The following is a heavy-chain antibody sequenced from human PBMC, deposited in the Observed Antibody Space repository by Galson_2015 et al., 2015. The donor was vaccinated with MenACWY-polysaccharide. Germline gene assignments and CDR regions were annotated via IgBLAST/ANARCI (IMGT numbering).Heavy chain of an antibody. CDR2: INPSGGST. CDR1: GYSFTSNY. CDR3: ARGKAVTSTNDYFDD. V-gene: IGHV1-46*04. J-gene: IGHJ4*02. Sequence: QSGAEVKKSGASVKVSCKASGYSFTSNYIHWVRQAPGQGLEWVGIINPSGGSTTYAQKLQGRVTMTRDTSTRTVYVELSSLSFEDTAVYYCARGKAVTSTNDYFDDSGQGTLVTVSS. D-gene: IGHD6-19*01.